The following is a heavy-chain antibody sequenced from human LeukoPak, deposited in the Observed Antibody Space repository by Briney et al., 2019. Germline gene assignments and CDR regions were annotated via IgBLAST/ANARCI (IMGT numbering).Heavy chain of an antibody. D-gene: IGHD3-10*01. Sequence: GASVKVSCKASGYTFTSYDINWVRQATGQGLEWMGWMNPNSGNTGYAQKFQGRVTITADESTSTAYMELSSLRSEDTAVYYCARDYGSGSLEVQYYFDYWGQGTLVTVSS. CDR1: GYTFTSYD. CDR3: ARDYGSGSLEVQYYFDY. J-gene: IGHJ4*02. CDR2: MNPNSGNT. V-gene: IGHV1-8*03.